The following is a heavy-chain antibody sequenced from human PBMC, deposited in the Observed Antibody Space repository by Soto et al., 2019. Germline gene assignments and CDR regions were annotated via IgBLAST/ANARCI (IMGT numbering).Heavy chain of an antibody. CDR1: GGTFNNYA. J-gene: IGHJ4*02. CDR3: ARGVHYDRSGYYYFY. V-gene: IGHV1-69*13. Sequence: SVKVSCKASGGTFNNYAISWVRQAPGQGLEWMGGIIPIFGTANYAQKFQGRVTITADESTSTDYMELRSLRSEDTAVYYCARGVHYDRSGYYYFYWGQGTLVTVSS. CDR2: IIPIFGTA. D-gene: IGHD3-22*01.